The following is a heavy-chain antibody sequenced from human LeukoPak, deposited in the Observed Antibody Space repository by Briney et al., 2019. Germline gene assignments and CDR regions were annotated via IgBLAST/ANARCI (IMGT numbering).Heavy chain of an antibody. CDR2: IYSDNT. V-gene: IGHV3-53*01. J-gene: IGHJ4*02. CDR3: ARSGGSYRLDY. D-gene: IGHD1-26*01. CDR1: GFTVSSNS. Sequence: GGSLRLSCTVSGFTVSSNSMSWVRQAPGKGLEWVSFIYSDNTHYSDSVKGRFTISRDNAKNSLYLQMNSLRVEDTAVYYCARSGGSYRLDYWGQGTLVTVSS.